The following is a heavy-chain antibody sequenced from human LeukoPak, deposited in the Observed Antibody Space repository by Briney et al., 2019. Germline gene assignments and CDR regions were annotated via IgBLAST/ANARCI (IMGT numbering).Heavy chain of an antibody. J-gene: IGHJ5*02. CDR2: IYYSGST. CDR1: GGSISSYY. CDR3: ARGRFDP. V-gene: IGHV4-59*01. Sequence: TSEILSLTCTVSGGSISSYYWSWIRQPPGKGLGWIGYIYYSGSTNYNPSLKSRVTISVDTSKNQFSLKLSSVTAADTAVYYCARGRFDPWGQGTLVTVSS.